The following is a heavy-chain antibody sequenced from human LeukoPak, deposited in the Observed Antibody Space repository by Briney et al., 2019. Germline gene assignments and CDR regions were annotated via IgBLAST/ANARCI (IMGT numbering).Heavy chain of an antibody. V-gene: IGHV1-69*05. CDR3: ARDPYSYGGGAENWFDP. Sequence: SVKVSCKASGGTFSSYAISWVRQAPGQGLEWMGGIIPIFGTANYAQKFQGRVTITTDESTSTAYMELSSLRSEDTAVYYCARDPYSYGGGAENWFDPWGQGTLVTVSS. D-gene: IGHD5-18*01. J-gene: IGHJ5*02. CDR2: IIPIFGTA. CDR1: GGTFSSYA.